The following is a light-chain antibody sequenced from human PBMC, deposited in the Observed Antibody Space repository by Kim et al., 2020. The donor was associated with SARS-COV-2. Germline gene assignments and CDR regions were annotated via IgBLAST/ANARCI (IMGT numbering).Light chain of an antibody. J-gene: IGKJ2*01. CDR3: QQRSSRPYT. CDR1: QSVGSY. CDR2: DAS. Sequence: SLSLGEGATLSCRASQSVGSYLAWYQQRPGQAPTLLIYDASTRATAIPARFSGSGSGTDFTLTISSVGPEDFAVYYCQQRSSRPYTFGQGTKVEI. V-gene: IGKV3-11*01.